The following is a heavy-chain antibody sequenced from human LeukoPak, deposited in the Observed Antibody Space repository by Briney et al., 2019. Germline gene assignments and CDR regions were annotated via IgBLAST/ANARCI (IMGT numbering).Heavy chain of an antibody. V-gene: IGHV1-18*01. CDR3: ARGPPHYDFWSGYSAY. J-gene: IGHJ4*02. CDR1: GYTFTSYG. CDR2: ISAYNGNT. Sequence: ASVKVSCKASGYTFTSYGISWVRQAPGQGLEWMGWISAYNGNTNYAQKLQGRVTMTTDTSTSTAYMELRSLRSDDTAVYYCARGPPHYDFWSGYSAYWGQGTLVTVSS. D-gene: IGHD3-3*01.